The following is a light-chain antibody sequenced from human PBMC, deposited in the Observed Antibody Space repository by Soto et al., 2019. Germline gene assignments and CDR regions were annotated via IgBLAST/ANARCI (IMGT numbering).Light chain of an antibody. J-gene: IGKJ5*01. Sequence: IVLTQSPATLSLSPGERATLSCRASENVRTFVDWYQRKPGQAPRLLIYGASNRATDIPARFSGSGSGTDFTLTISRLEPEDFAVYYCQQYGSSPPITFGQRTRLE. V-gene: IGKV3-20*01. CDR3: QQYGSSPPIT. CDR1: ENVRTF. CDR2: GAS.